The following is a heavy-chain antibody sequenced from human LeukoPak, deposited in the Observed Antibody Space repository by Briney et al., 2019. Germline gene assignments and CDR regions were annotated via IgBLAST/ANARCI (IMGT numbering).Heavy chain of an antibody. CDR1: GYTFTNYW. D-gene: IGHD5-24*01. V-gene: IGHV5-51*01. CDR2: IYPGNSDN. J-gene: IGHJ4*02. Sequence: GGSLRLSCKASGYTFTNYWIGWVRQMPGKGLEWMGIIYPGNSDNRYSPSFQGRVTILADKSISTAYLQWSSLKAPDTAIYYCARHGPVDMATTDCDYWGQGTLVTVSS. CDR3: ARHGPVDMATTDCDY.